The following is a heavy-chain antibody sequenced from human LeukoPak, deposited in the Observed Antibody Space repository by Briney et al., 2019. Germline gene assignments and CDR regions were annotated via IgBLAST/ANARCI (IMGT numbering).Heavy chain of an antibody. Sequence: SETLSLTCAVYGGSLSGYYWSWIRQPPGKGLGWIGEINHSGSTNYNPSLKSRVTISVDTSKNQFSLKLSSVTAADTAVYYCARRGVSGYDEFDYWGQGTLVTVSS. CDR3: ARRGVSGYDEFDY. D-gene: IGHD5-12*01. V-gene: IGHV4-34*01. J-gene: IGHJ4*02. CDR1: GGSLSGYY. CDR2: INHSGST.